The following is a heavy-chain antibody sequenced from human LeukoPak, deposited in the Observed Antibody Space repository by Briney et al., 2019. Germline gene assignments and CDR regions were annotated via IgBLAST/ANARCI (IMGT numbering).Heavy chain of an antibody. Sequence: GGSPRLSCAASGNYWMHWVRQAPGKGLVWVSHVNSDGSWTSHADSVKGRFTISKDNAKNTVYLQMNSLRAEDTAVYYCARQKPYCTKDLCLDYQYYGMDVWGQGTTVTVSS. CDR3: ARQKPYCTKDLCLDYQYYGMDV. J-gene: IGHJ6*02. CDR2: VNSDGSWT. CDR1: GNYW. V-gene: IGHV3-74*01. D-gene: IGHD2-8*01.